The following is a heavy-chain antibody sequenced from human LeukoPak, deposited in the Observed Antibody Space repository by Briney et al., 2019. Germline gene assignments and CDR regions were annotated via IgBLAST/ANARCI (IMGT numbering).Heavy chain of an antibody. J-gene: IGHJ4*02. Sequence: PGGSLRLSCAASGFTFTSYAMNWVRQAPGKGLEWVSAISGSGVSTFYADSVKGRFTISRDNSKNTLYLRMNSLRAEDTAVYYCAKDGPLVGPYYFDYWGQGTLVTVSS. CDR1: GFTFTSYA. CDR2: ISGSGVST. V-gene: IGHV3-23*01. CDR3: AKDGPLVGPYYFDY. D-gene: IGHD1-26*01.